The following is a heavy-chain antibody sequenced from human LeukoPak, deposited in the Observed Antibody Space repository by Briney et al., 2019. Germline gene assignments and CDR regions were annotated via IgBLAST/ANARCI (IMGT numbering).Heavy chain of an antibody. V-gene: IGHV6-1*01. J-gene: IGHJ5*02. Sequence: SQPLSLTCAISGDSVSSKSAAWNWIRQSPSRGLEWLGRTYYRSKWYNDNAVSVKSRITINPDTSKNQFSLQLNSVTPEDTAVYYCARDRGYSSSWYKSNWFDPWGQGTLVTVSS. D-gene: IGHD6-13*01. CDR3: ARDRGYSSSWYKSNWFDP. CDR1: GDSVSSKSAA. CDR2: TYYRSKWYN.